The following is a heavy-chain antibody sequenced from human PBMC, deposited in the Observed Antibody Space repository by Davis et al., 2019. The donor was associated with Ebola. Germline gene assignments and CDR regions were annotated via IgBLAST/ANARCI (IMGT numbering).Heavy chain of an antibody. CDR2: ISSSSSYI. CDR1: GFTFSSYS. D-gene: IGHD3-3*01. J-gene: IGHJ4*02. Sequence: GESLKISCAASGFTFSSYSMNWVRQAPGKGLEWVSSISSSSSYIYYADSVKGRFTISRDNAKNSLYLQMNSLRAEDTAVYYCARGGPGVLRFLEWLPSDSRFDYWGQGTLVTVSS. V-gene: IGHV3-21*01. CDR3: ARGGPGVLRFLEWLPSDSRFDY.